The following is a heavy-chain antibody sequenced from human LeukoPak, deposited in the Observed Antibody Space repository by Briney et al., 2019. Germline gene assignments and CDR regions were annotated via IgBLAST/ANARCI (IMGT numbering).Heavy chain of an antibody. CDR2: MNPNSGNT. V-gene: IGHV1-8*01. D-gene: IGHD3-10*01. J-gene: IGHJ4*02. CDR1: GYTFTSYD. Sequence: ASVKVSCKASGYTFTSYDINWVRQATGQGLEWMGWMNPNSGNTGYAQKFQGRVTMTRNTSISTAYMELSSLRSEDTAVYYCARGSFAHSGPDYWGQGTLVTVSS. CDR3: ARGSFAHSGPDY.